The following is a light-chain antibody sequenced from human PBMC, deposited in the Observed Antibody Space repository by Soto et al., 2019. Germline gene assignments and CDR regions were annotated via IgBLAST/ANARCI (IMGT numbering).Light chain of an antibody. V-gene: IGKV3-20*01. Sequence: EIVLTQSPGTLSLSPGERATLSCRASQSVISSFLAWYQQKPGQAPRLLFYDASSRATGIPERFSGSGSGTDFTLTIRRLEPEDFAVYYCQQYGSSPWTFGHGTKVEIK. J-gene: IGKJ1*01. CDR2: DAS. CDR1: QSVISSF. CDR3: QQYGSSPWT.